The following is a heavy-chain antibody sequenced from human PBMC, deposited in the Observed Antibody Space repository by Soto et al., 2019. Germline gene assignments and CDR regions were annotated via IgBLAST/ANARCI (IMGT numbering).Heavy chain of an antibody. J-gene: IGHJ5*02. CDR1: GFTFSTND. CDR2: MNANVDAT. V-gene: IGHV1-8*01. D-gene: IGHD3-10*01. Sequence: ASVKVSCKASGFTFSTNDINWVRQAPGQGLQWMGWMNANVDATDSPQEFKGRVTMAWNASISTAYMELSNLKSDDTAVYYCAREVVDGSSLWLDPWGQGTLVTVSS. CDR3: AREVVDGSSLWLDP.